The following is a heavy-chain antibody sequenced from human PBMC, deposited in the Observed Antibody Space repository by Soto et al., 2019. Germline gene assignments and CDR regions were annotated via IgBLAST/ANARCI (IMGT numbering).Heavy chain of an antibody. J-gene: IGHJ6*02. D-gene: IGHD6-19*01. CDR3: AREGKAVAGDYYYYCMDV. CDR2: ISSSGSTI. V-gene: IGHV3-11*01. CDR1: GFTFSDYY. Sequence: GGSLRLSCAASGFTFSDYYMSWIRQAPGKGLEWVSYISSSGSTIYYADSVKGRFTISRDNAKNSLYLQMNSLRAEDTAVYYCAREGKAVAGDYYYYCMDVWGQGTTVTVSS.